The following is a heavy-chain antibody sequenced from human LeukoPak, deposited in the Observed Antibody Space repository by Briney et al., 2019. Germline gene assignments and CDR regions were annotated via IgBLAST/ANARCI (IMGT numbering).Heavy chain of an antibody. V-gene: IGHV4-39*01. J-gene: IGHJ4*02. CDR1: GGSITTGSHY. Sequence: NASETLSLTCTVSGGSITTGSHYWGWVRQPPGKGLEWIGSIYHSGTTYYQSTLKSRVSISIDTSKKQFSLKLSSVTVVDTAVYYCARKGNVYYYFDYWGQGTLVTVSS. D-gene: IGHD3-10*01. CDR2: IYHSGTT. CDR3: ARKGNVYYYFDY.